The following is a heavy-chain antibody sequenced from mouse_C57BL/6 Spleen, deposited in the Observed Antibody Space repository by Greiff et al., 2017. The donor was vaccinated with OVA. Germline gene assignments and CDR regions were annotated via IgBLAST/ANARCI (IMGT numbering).Heavy chain of an antibody. CDR2: IYPSDSET. D-gene: IGHD1-1*01. CDR1: GYTFTSYW. CDR3: AREYYGSFDY. J-gene: IGHJ2*01. Sequence: QVQLQQSGAELVRPGSSVKLSCKASGYTFTSYWMDWVKQRPGQGLEWIGNIYPSDSETHYNQKFKDKATLTVDKSSSTAYMQLSSLTSEDSAVYYCAREYYGSFDYWGQGTTLTVSS. V-gene: IGHV1-61*01.